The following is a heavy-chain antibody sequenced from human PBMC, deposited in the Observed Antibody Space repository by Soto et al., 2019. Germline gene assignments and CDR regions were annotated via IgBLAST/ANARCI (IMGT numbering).Heavy chain of an antibody. V-gene: IGHV3-23*01. CDR2: ISGSGGST. D-gene: IGHD2-21*01. CDR3: ANCRGSGGDCYVSWYFDL. CDR1: GFTFSSYA. J-gene: IGHJ2*01. Sequence: EVQLLESGGGLVQPGGSLRLSCAASGFTFSSYAMNWVRQAPGKGLEWVSAISGSGGSTYYADSVKGRFTISRDNSKNTLYLQMNSLSAEDTAVYYCANCRGSGGDCYVSWYFDLWGRGTLVTVSS.